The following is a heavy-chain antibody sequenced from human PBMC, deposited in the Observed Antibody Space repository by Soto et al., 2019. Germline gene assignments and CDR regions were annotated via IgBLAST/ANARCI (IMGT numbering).Heavy chain of an antibody. CDR1: GYAFINFW. V-gene: IGHV5-51*01. D-gene: IGHD3-10*01. CDR2: IYPTNSET. CDR3: ASPGGSGTYYKFQX. J-gene: IGHJ4*02. Sequence: PVESLKISCKGSGYAFINFWIGWVRQMPGKGLEWMGIIYPTNSETRYRPSFQGQVAMSVDKSTATAYLQWSSLKASDTAIYYCASPGGSGTYYKFQXWGQGTPVTVSX.